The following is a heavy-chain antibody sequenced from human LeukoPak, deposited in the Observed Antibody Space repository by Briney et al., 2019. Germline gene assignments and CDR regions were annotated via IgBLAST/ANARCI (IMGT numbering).Heavy chain of an antibody. CDR3: ARGPHTGVNYYDSSGYYY. D-gene: IGHD3-22*01. CDR1: GGSFSGYY. J-gene: IGHJ4*02. V-gene: IGHV4-34*01. CDR2: INHSGST. Sequence: SETLSLTFAVYGGSFSGYYWSWIRQPPGKGLEWLGEINHSGSTNYNPSLKSRVTISVDTSKKQFSLKLSSVTAADTAVYYCARGPHTGVNYYDSSGYYYWGQGTLVTVSS.